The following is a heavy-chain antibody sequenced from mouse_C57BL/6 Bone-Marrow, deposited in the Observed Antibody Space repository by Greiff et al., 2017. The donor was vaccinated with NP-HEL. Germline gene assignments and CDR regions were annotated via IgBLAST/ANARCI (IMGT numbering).Heavy chain of an antibody. CDR2: IWSGGST. CDR3: ARAVYSNSPWFAY. CDR1: GFSLTSYG. V-gene: IGHV2-2*01. Sequence: VHLVESGPGLVQPSQSLSITCTVSGFSLTSYGVHWVRQSPGKGLEWLGVIWSGGSTDYNAAFISRLSISKDNSKSQVFFKMNSLQADDTAIYYCARAVYSNSPWFAYWGQGTLVTVSA. D-gene: IGHD2-5*01. J-gene: IGHJ3*01.